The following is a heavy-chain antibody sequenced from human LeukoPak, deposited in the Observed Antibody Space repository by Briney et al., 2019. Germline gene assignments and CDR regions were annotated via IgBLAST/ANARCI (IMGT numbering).Heavy chain of an antibody. CDR1: GGSISSRNYY. J-gene: IGHJ5*02. CDR3: ARHMWTGTTTADWFDP. CDR2: FYYSGST. D-gene: IGHD1-1*01. Sequence: SSEALSLTCTISGGSISSRNYYWGWIRQPPGKGLEWIGSFYYSGSTYYNPSLKSRVTMSVDTSKNQFSLNLRSVTAADTAFYYCARHMWTGTTTADWFDPWGQGTLVTVSS. V-gene: IGHV4-39*01.